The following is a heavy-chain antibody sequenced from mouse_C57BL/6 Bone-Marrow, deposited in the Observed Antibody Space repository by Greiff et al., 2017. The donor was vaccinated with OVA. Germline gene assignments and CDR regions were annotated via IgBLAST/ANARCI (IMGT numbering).Heavy chain of an antibody. Sequence: VQLKESGGGLVQPGGSLKLSCAASGFTFSDYGMAWVRQAPRKGPEWVAFISNLAYSIYYADTVTGRFTIARENAKNTLYLEMSSLRAEDTAMYYCARRGSSYFYFDYWGQGTTLTVSS. D-gene: IGHD1-1*01. CDR3: ARRGSSYFYFDY. V-gene: IGHV5-15*01. J-gene: IGHJ2*01. CDR2: ISNLAYSI. CDR1: GFTFSDYG.